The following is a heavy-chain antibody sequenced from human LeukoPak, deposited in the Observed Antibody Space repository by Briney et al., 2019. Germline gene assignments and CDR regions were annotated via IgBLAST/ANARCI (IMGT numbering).Heavy chain of an antibody. J-gene: IGHJ5*02. V-gene: IGHV1-46*01. Sequence: ASVKVSCKASGYTFTSYGISWVRQAPGQGLEWMGIINPSGGSTSYAQKFQGRVTMTRDMSTSTVYMELSSLRSEDTAVYYCARGADISTGYYKDWFDPWGQGTLVTVSS. CDR2: INPSGGST. CDR3: ARGADISTGYYKDWFDP. CDR1: GYTFTSYG. D-gene: IGHD3-9*01.